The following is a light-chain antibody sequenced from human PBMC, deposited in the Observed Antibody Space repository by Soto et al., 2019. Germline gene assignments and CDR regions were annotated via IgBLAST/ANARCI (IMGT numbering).Light chain of an antibody. CDR1: QSISNY. CDR2: DAS. CDR3: QQYEAVVT. Sequence: IVLTQSPATLSLSPGERATLSCRASQSISNYLAWYQQKPGQAPRLLIYDASNRATGIPARFSGSGSGTDFSLTISRLEPEDFAVYYCQQYEAVVTFGQGTKVDIK. J-gene: IGKJ1*01. V-gene: IGKV3-11*01.